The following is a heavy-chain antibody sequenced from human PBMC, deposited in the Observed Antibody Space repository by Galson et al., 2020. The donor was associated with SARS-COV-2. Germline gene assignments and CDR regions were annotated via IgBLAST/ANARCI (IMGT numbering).Heavy chain of an antibody. Sequence: ETGGSLRLSCAASGFTVSSNYMSWVRQAPGKGLEWVSVIYSSGSTYYAASVKGRFTISRDNSKNTLYLQMNSLRAEDTAVYYCARVKVTMIVVVIDWYVDLWGRGTLVTVSS. V-gene: IGHV3-66*01. CDR1: GFTVSSNY. J-gene: IGHJ2*01. CDR2: IYSSGST. CDR3: ARVKVTMIVVVIDWYVDL. D-gene: IGHD3-22*01.